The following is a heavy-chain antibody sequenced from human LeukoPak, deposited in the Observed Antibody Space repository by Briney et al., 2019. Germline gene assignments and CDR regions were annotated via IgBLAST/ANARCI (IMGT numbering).Heavy chain of an antibody. D-gene: IGHD1-26*01. CDR1: GGTFSSYA. CDR2: ISAYNGNT. V-gene: IGHV1-18*01. Sequence: GASVKVSCKASGGTFSSYAISWVRQAPGQGLEWMGWISAYNGNTNYAQKLQGRVTMTTDTSTSTAYMELRSLRSDDTAVYYCARGVVEWELLSAPYYFDYWGQGTLVTVSS. CDR3: ARGVVEWELLSAPYYFDY. J-gene: IGHJ4*02.